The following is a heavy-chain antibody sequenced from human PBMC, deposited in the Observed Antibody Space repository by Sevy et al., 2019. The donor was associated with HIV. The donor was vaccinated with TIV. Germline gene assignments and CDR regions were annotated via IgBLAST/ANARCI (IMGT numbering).Heavy chain of an antibody. CDR2: IHYTGNT. CDR1: GGSISAYY. J-gene: IGHJ5*02. CDR3: ARAPPVRSGDDSLNWFAP. Sequence: ETPSLTCTVSGGSISAYYWSWIRQPPGKGLEWIGYIHYTGNTKYNPSLESRVTISVDTSKNQFSLKRSSVTAADTAIYYCARAPPVRSGDDSLNWFAPWGQGTLVTVSS. V-gene: IGHV4-59*01. D-gene: IGHD5-12*01.